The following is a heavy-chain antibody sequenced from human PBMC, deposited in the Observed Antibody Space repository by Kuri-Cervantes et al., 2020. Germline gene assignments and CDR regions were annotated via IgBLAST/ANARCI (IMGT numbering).Heavy chain of an antibody. D-gene: IGHD4-23*01. J-gene: IGHJ5*02. CDR1: GFTFSSYG. V-gene: IGHV3-30*18. CDR2: ISYDGSNK. CDR3: AKDHIKKGNFASGTAAGS. Sequence: GGSLRLSCAASGFTFSSYGMHWVRQAPGKGLEWVAVISYDGSNKYYADSVKGRFTISRDNSKNTLYLQMNSLRAEDTAVYYCAKDHIKKGNFASGTAAGSWGQGTVVTVSS.